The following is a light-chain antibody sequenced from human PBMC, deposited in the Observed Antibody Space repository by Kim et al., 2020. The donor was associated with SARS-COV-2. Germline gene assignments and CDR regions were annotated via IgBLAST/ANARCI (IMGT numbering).Light chain of an antibody. Sequence: DIQMTQSPSSLSASVGDRVTITCRASQRISTYLNWYQQQPGKAPRLLIYAASSLQSGVPSRFSGSGSGTDFTLTINSLQPEDFATYYCPQSFTTPLLTFGGGTKVDIK. J-gene: IGKJ4*01. CDR3: PQSFTTPLLT. V-gene: IGKV1-39*01. CDR2: AAS. CDR1: QRISTY.